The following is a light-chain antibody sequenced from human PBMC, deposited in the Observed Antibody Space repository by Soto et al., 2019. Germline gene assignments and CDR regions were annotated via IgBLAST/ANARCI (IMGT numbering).Light chain of an antibody. J-gene: IGKJ1*01. CDR2: GAS. Sequence: EIVLTQSPGTLSLSPGERATLSCRASQSFTIGYLAWFQQKPGQAPRLLSYGASSRATGIPDRFSGSGSGTDFTLSISRLEPEDFAVYYCQQYSSLWTFGQGTKVDIK. CDR3: QQYSSLWT. V-gene: IGKV3-20*01. CDR1: QSFTIGY.